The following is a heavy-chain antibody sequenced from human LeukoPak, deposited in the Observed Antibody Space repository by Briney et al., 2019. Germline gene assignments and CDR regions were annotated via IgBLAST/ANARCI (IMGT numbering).Heavy chain of an antibody. Sequence: GGSLRLSCAASGFPFEDYAMHWVRQAPGKDLEWVSLITADGDSTYYADSVKGRFTISRDNGKNSLYLQMNSLRVEDTAFYYCAKDLLYDTSVGPFDYWGQGTLVTVSS. D-gene: IGHD3-22*01. CDR3: AKDLLYDTSVGPFDY. CDR1: GFPFEDYA. V-gene: IGHV3-43D*03. J-gene: IGHJ4*02. CDR2: ITADGDST.